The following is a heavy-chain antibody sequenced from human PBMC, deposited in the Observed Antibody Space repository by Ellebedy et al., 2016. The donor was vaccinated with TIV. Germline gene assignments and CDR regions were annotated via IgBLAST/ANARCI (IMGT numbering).Heavy chain of an antibody. D-gene: IGHD6-19*01. J-gene: IGHJ4*02. V-gene: IGHV3-7*02. CDR2: IKQDGSEK. CDR1: GFTFSDYW. CDR3: ARVGRGWFRGSFDY. Sequence: GESLKISCAASGFTFSDYWMSWVRQAPGKGLEWVANIKQDGSEKYYVDSVKGRFTISRDNAKNSLYLQMNSLRAEDTAVYYCARVGRGWFRGSFDYWGQGTLVTVSS.